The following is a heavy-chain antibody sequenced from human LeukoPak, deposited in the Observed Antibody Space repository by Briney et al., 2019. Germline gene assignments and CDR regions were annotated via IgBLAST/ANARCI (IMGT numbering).Heavy chain of an antibody. D-gene: IGHD5-18*01. CDR2: ISSNGGST. V-gene: IGHV3-64*01. J-gene: IGHJ2*01. CDR3: ARRCKRGYSYGYWYFDL. CDR1: GFTFSSYA. Sequence: PGGSLRLSCAASGFTFSSYAMHWVRQAPGKGLEYVSAISSNGGSTYYANSVKGRFTISRDNSKNTLYLQMGSLRAEDMAVYYCARRCKRGYSYGYWYFDLWGRGTLVTVSS.